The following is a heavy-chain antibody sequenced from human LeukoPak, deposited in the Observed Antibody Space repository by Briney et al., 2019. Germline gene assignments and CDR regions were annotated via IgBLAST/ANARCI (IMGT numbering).Heavy chain of an antibody. CDR3: ARETGYSSGWFDY. D-gene: IGHD6-19*01. V-gene: IGHV4-59*01. J-gene: IGHJ4*02. CDR1: GGSISSYY. CDR2: IYYSGST. Sequence: PSETLSLTFTVSGGSISSYYWSWIRQPPGKGLEWIGYIYYSGSTNYNPSLKSRVTISVDTSKNQFSLKLSSVTAADTAVYYCARETGYSSGWFDYWGQGTLVTVSS.